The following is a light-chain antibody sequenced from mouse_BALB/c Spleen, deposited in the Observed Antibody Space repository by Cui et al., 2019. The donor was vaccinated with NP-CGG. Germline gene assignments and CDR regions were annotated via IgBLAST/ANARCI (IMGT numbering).Light chain of an antibody. Sequence: QPVWPREFPLPTSPGETVTLTCRSSTGAVTTSNYANWVQEKPDHLFTGLIGGTNNRAPGVPARFSGSLIGDKAALTITGAQTEDEAIYFCALWYNNHWVFGGGTKLTVL. CDR2: GTN. J-gene: IGLJ1*01. V-gene: IGLV1*01. CDR3: ALWYNNHWV. CDR1: TGAVTTSNY.